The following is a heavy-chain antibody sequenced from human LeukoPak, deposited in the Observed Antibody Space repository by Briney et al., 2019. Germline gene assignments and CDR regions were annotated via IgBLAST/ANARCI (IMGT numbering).Heavy chain of an antibody. CDR3: ARMSPSNYDFWSGYYTAEP. V-gene: IGHV4-34*01. J-gene: IGHJ3*01. D-gene: IGHD3-3*01. CDR2: INHSGST. Sequence: SETLSLTCAAYGGSFSGYYWSWIRQPPGKGLEWIGEINHSGSTNYNPSLKSRVTISVDTSKNQFSLKLSSVTAADTAVYYCARMSPSNYDFWSGYYTAEPWGQGTMVTVSS. CDR1: GGSFSGYY.